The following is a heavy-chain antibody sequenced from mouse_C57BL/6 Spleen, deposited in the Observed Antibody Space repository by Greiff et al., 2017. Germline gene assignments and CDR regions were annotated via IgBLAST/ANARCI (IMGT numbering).Heavy chain of an antibody. D-gene: IGHD1-1*01. Sequence: VKLQQSGAELVRPGASVTLSCKASGYTFTDYEMHWVKQTPVHGLEWIGAIDPETGGTAYNQKFKGKAILTADKSSSTAYMELRSLTSEDSAVDYCTRQGTGVALDYWGQGTTLTVSA. CDR3: TRQGTGVALDY. V-gene: IGHV1-15*01. J-gene: IGHJ2*01. CDR2: IDPETGGT. CDR1: GYTFTDYE.